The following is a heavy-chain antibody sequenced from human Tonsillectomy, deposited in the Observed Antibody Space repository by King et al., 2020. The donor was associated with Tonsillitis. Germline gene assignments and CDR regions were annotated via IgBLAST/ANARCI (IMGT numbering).Heavy chain of an antibody. CDR2: IRYDGTNK. D-gene: IGHD4-23*01. V-gene: IGHV3-30*02. J-gene: IGHJ5*02. CDR3: AKLWEVGTRRGGFFDP. CDR1: GFTFSTYG. Sequence: VQLVESGGGVVQRGGSLRLSCAASGFTFSTYGMHWVRQAPGKGLEWVAFIRYDGTNKYYSDSVRGRFTISRDNSKNTLYLQMNSLRSEDTAVYYCAKLWEVGTRRGGFFDPWGQGTKVTVSS.